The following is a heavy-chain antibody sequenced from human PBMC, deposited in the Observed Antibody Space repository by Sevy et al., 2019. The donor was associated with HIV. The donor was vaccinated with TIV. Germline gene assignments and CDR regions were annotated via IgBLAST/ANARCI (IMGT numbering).Heavy chain of an antibody. J-gene: IGHJ5*02. CDR1: SASLSAYY. CDR2: DSTTGST. D-gene: IGHD3-10*01. Sequence: SETLSLTCTVSSASLSAYYWSWIRQSAGKGLEWIGRDSTTGSTNYNPSLKSRVSMSLDTSKNHFSLNLRSVTAADTAIYYCARDYLVVGGGSNWFETWGQGVLVTVSS. V-gene: IGHV4-4*07. CDR3: ARDYLVVGGGSNWFET.